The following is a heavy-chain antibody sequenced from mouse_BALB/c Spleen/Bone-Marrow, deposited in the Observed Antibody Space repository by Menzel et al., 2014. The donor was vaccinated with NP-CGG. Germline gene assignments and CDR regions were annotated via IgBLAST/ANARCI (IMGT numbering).Heavy chain of an antibody. CDR3: ARSHYYGLYYAMDY. Sequence: VQLQQSGAELMKPGASVKISCKTTGYTFSSYWIEWVKQRPGHGLEWIGEILPGSGTTNYNEKFKGKATFTADTSSNTAYMQLSSPTSEDSAVYYCARSHYYGLYYAMDYWGQGTSVTVSS. J-gene: IGHJ4*01. V-gene: IGHV1-9*01. CDR1: GYTFSSYW. CDR2: ILPGSGTT. D-gene: IGHD1-1*01.